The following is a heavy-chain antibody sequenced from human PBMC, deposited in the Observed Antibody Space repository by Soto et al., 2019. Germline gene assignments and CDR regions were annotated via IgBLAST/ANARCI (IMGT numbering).Heavy chain of an antibody. D-gene: IGHD3-10*01. CDR3: AKLLLWFGESRGRWFDP. V-gene: IGHV4-34*01. J-gene: IGHJ5*02. Sequence: SETLSLTCAVYGGSFSGYYWSWIRQPPGKGLEWIGEINYSGSTNYNPSLKSRVTISVDTSKNQFSLKLSSVTAADTAVYYCAKLLLWFGESRGRWFDPWGQGTLVTAPQ. CDR1: GGSFSGYY. CDR2: INYSGST.